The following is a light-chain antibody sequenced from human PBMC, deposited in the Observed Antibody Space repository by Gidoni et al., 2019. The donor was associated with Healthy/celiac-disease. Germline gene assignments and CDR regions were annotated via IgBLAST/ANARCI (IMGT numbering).Light chain of an antibody. Sequence: DIQMTQSPSSLSASVGDRVTITCRASQSISSYLNWYQQKPGKAPKLLIYAATSWQSGGPSRFSGSGSGTDFTRTISSLQPEDFATYYCQQSYSTLWTFGQGTKVEIK. CDR3: QQSYSTLWT. J-gene: IGKJ1*01. CDR2: AAT. V-gene: IGKV1-39*01. CDR1: QSISSY.